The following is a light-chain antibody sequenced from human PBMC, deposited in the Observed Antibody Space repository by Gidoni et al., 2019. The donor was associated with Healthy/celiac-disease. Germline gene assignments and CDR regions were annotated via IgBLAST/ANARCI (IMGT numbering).Light chain of an antibody. Sequence: EIVLTQSPGTLSLSPGKRATLACRASQSVSSRYLAWYQQKPGQAPRLLIYGASSRATGIPDRFSGSGSGTDFTLTISRLEPEDFAVYYCQQYGSPGTFGQGTKVEIK. CDR2: GAS. J-gene: IGKJ1*01. V-gene: IGKV3-20*01. CDR3: QQYGSPGT. CDR1: QSVSSRY.